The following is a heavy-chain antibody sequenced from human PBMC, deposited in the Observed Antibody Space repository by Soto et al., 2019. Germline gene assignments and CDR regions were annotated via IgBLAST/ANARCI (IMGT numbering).Heavy chain of an antibody. V-gene: IGHV1-69*01. CDR1: GGIFSSYA. Sequence: QVQLVQSGAEVKKPGSSVKVSCKASGGIFSSYAISWVRQAPGQGLEWMGGIIPIFGTANYAQKFQGRVTITADESTSTAYMELSSLRSEDTAVYYCARWDSSGWRSWFDPWGQGTLVTVSS. D-gene: IGHD6-19*01. CDR2: IIPIFGTA. J-gene: IGHJ5*02. CDR3: ARWDSSGWRSWFDP.